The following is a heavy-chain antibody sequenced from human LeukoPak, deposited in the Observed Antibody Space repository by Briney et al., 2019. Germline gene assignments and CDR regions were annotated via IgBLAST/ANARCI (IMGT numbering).Heavy chain of an antibody. CDR3: ARRSNTYYYDSSGYYRSTWFDP. J-gene: IGHJ5*02. Sequence: SETLSLTCTFSGGSISSYYWSWIRQPPGKGLEWIGYIYTSGSTNYNPSLKSRVTISVDTSKNQFSLTLSSVTAADTAVYYCARRSNTYYYDSSGYYRSTWFDPWGQGTLVTVSS. V-gene: IGHV4-4*09. CDR2: IYTSGST. CDR1: GGSISSYY. D-gene: IGHD3-22*01.